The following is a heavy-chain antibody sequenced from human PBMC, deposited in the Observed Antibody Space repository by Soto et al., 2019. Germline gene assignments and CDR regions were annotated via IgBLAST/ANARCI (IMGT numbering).Heavy chain of an antibody. V-gene: IGHV3-73*01. CDR2: IRSRANSYAT. CDR3: AKGSYYGSGIVDY. D-gene: IGHD3-10*01. J-gene: IGHJ4*02. Sequence: GGSLRLSCAASGFTFSGSSMHWVRQASGKGLEWVGRIRSRANSYATAYAASVKGRFAISRDDSKNTAYLQMNSLRAEDTAVYYCAKGSYYGSGIVDYWGQGTLVTVSS. CDR1: GFTFSGSS.